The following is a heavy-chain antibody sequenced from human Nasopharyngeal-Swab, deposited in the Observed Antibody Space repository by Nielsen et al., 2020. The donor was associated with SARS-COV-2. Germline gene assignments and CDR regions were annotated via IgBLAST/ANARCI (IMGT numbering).Heavy chain of an antibody. CDR2: IYSGGST. V-gene: IGHV3-53*01. J-gene: IGHJ4*02. D-gene: IGHD3-22*01. Sequence: VRQMPGKGPEWVSVIYSGGSTYSADSMKGRVTISRDNSKNTLHLQMNSLRAEDTAVYYCARGAYDSSGYFWDYWGQGTLVTVSS. CDR3: ARGAYDSSGYFWDY.